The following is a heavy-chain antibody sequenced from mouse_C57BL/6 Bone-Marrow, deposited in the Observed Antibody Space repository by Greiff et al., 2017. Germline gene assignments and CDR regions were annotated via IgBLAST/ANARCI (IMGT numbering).Heavy chain of an antibody. V-gene: IGHV5-4*03. J-gene: IGHJ4*01. Sequence: EVKLMGSGGGLVKPGGSLKLSCAASGFTFSSYAMSWVRQTPEKRLEWVATISDGGSYTYYPDNVKGRFTISRDNAKNNLYLQMSHLKSEDTAMYYCARLLCFYAMDYWGQGTSVTVSS. D-gene: IGHD1-1*02. CDR2: ISDGGSYT. CDR1: GFTFSSYA. CDR3: ARLLCFYAMDY.